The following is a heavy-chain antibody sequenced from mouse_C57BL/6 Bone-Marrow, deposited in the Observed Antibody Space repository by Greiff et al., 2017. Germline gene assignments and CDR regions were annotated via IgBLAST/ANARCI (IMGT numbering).Heavy chain of an antibody. J-gene: IGHJ1*03. CDR2: IDPENGDT. V-gene: IGHV14-4*01. D-gene: IGHD1-1*01. CDR3: TTITTVVPTFDV. Sequence: EVQLQQSGAELVRPGASVKLSCTASGFNIKDDYMHWVKQRPEQGLEWIGWIDPENGDTEYASKFQGKATITADTSSNTAYLQLSSLTSEDTAVYYCTTITTVVPTFDVWGTGTTVTVSS. CDR1: GFNIKDDY.